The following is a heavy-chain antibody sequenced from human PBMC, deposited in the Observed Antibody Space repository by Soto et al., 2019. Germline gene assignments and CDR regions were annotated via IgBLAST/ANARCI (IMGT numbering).Heavy chain of an antibody. J-gene: IGHJ6*02. Sequence: QVPLVESGGGVVQPGRSLRLSCAASGFTFSSYAMHWVRQAPGKGLEWVAVISYEGSNKYYADSVKGRFTISRDNSKNTLYLQMNSLRTEDTAVYYCARDRLRYNWNDFPYYYYGMDVWGQGTTVTVSS. CDR2: ISYEGSNK. D-gene: IGHD1-1*01. CDR3: ARDRLRYNWNDFPYYYYGMDV. V-gene: IGHV3-30-3*01. CDR1: GFTFSSYA.